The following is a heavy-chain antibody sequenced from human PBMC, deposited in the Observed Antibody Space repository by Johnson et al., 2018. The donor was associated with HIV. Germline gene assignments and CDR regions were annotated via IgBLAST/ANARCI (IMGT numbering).Heavy chain of an antibody. D-gene: IGHD6-19*01. CDR2: ISSNGGTT. Sequence: MLLVESGGGLVQPGGSLRLSCAASGFTFSAYAMHWVRQAPGKGLEYVSVISSNGGTTYYADSVKGRFTISRDNSKNTLYLQMGSLRAEDMAVYYCAKDLYDNSGWRGAFDIWGQGTMVTVSS. V-gene: IGHV3-64*07. CDR1: GFTFSAYA. J-gene: IGHJ3*02. CDR3: AKDLYDNSGWRGAFDI.